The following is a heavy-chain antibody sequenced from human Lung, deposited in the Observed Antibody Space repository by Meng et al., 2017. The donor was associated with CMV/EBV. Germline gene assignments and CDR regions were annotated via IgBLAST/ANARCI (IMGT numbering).Heavy chain of an antibody. D-gene: IGHD2-2*01. CDR1: GFTFSSYG. Sequence: GESLKISCAASGFTFSSYGMHWVRQAPGKGLEWVAFIRYDGSNKYYADSVKGRFTISRDIYKTTLYLQMNSLRAEDTAVYDCARDNSVVERADNYYYGMDVWXQGTTVTVSS. CDR3: ARDNSVVERADNYYYGMDV. J-gene: IGHJ6*02. V-gene: IGHV3-30*02. CDR2: IRYDGSNK.